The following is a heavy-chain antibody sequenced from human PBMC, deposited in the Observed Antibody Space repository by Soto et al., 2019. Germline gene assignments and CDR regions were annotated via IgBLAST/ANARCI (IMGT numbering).Heavy chain of an antibody. D-gene: IGHD6-13*01. CDR3: AIDLSSTGYAPGLALGL. J-gene: IGHJ6*02. V-gene: IGHV3-23*01. Sequence: EVQLLESGGGLVQPGGSLRLSCAVSGFTFNTYAMSWVRQSPGKGLEWVATITASGGSTFYAYSVKGRFTISRDNTKNTPYVQLNALRAGDTVVYYCAIDLSSTGYAPGLALGLWGHVTTVTVSS. CDR2: ITASGGST. CDR1: GFTFNTYA.